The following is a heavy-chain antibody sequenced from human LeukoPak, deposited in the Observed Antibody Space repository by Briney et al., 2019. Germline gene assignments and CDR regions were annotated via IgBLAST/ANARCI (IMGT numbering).Heavy chain of an antibody. CDR2: IISSSRYK. CDR3: ARGRGGWYRIIDY. D-gene: IGHD6-19*01. V-gene: IGHV3-21*01. Sequence: GGSMRLSCAASGFTFSSYSMNWVRQAPGKGLEWVSSIISSSRYKYYADSVKGRFTISRDKAKNSLYLQMISLRDEEQTIYYGARGRGGWYRIIDYWGQGTLVTVSS. J-gene: IGHJ4*02. CDR1: GFTFSSYS.